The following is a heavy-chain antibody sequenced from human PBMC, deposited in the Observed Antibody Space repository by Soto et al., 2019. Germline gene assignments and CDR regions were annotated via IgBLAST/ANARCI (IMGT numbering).Heavy chain of an antibody. CDR1: GDSVSSNSAA. D-gene: IGHD3-3*01. J-gene: IGHJ6*02. Sequence: SQTLSLTCAISGDSVSSNSAAWNWIRQSPSRGLEWLGRTYYRSKWYNYYAVSVKSRITINPDTSKNQFSLQLNSLTPEDTAVYYCARDYDFWSGYSGRGMDVWGQGTTVTVSS. CDR3: ARDYDFWSGYSGRGMDV. V-gene: IGHV6-1*01. CDR2: TYYRSKWYN.